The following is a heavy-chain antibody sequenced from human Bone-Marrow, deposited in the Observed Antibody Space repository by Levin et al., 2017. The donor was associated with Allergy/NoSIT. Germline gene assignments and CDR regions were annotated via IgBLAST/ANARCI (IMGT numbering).Heavy chain of an antibody. V-gene: IGHV1-69*13. J-gene: IGHJ4*02. CDR2: IIPIFDSA. D-gene: IGHD2-2*01. CDR3: ATTGIASAANYFGY. CDR1: GGTFSSHG. Sequence: SVKVSCKASGGTFSSHGISWVRQAPGQGLEWMGGIIPIFDSANYAQNFHGRLTITADESTRTAYMELSSLRSEDTALYYCATTGIASAANYFGYWGQGTLVTVSS.